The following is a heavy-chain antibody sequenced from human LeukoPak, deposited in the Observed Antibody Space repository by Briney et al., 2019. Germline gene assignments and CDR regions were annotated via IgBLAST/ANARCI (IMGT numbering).Heavy chain of an antibody. Sequence: PSETLSLTCTVSGGSISSGSLYWGWIRQPPEKGLEWMGNVYYSGSTYYNPSLKSRVTISVDTSKNQFSLKVSSVTAADTAVYYCARPEGYYYYYMDVWGKGTTVTVSS. CDR2: VYYSGST. CDR1: GGSISSGSLY. J-gene: IGHJ6*03. CDR3: ARPEGYYYYYMDV. V-gene: IGHV4-39*01.